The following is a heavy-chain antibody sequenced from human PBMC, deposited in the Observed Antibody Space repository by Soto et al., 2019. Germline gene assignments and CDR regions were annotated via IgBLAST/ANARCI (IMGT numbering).Heavy chain of an antibody. CDR3: ARDRADSGYYTNWLDP. V-gene: IGHV1-69*06. J-gene: IGHJ5*02. D-gene: IGHD3-22*01. CDR1: GGTFGSDA. Sequence: SVKVSCKASGGTFGSDAITWVRQAPGQGLEWVGRIIPIFGTTNYAQNLQGRVTISADKSTLTSYMELHSLTSDDTALYYCARDRADSGYYTNWLDPLGQGTQVTVSS. CDR2: IIPIFGTT.